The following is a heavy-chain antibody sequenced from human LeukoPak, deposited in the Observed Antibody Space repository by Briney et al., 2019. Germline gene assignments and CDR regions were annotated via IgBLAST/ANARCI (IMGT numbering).Heavy chain of an antibody. CDR1: GFTFRSSW. V-gene: IGHV3-74*01. CDR3: ARVSGIAARGDLRNDY. D-gene: IGHD6-6*01. Sequence: GGSLRLSCAASGFTFRSSWMHWVRQAPGKGLVWVSRTNSDGSDTRYADSVKGRFTISRDNAKNTLYLQMNSLRAEDTAVYYCARVSGIAARGDLRNDYWGQETLVTVSS. CDR2: TNSDGSDT. J-gene: IGHJ4*02.